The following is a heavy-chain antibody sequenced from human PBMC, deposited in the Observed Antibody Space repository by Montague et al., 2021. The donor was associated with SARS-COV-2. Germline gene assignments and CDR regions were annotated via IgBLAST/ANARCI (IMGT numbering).Heavy chain of an antibody. Sequence: SETLSLTCNFSTGSISTYYWSWIRQTPGKGLEWLGYICYDGSATYNPSLSSRVTMSVDTSKTQFSLRLTSVTAADTAVYYCASSKGAYNWIDTWGQGSLVTVSS. V-gene: IGHV4-59*13. CDR2: ICYDGSA. CDR3: ASSKGAYNWIDT. D-gene: IGHD3-16*01. CDR1: TGSISTYY. J-gene: IGHJ5*02.